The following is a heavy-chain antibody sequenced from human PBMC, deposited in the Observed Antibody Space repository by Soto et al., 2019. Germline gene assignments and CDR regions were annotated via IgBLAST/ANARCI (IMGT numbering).Heavy chain of an antibody. J-gene: IGHJ4*02. D-gene: IGHD1-26*01. CDR1: GFTFSSYA. Sequence: LRLSCAASGFTFSSYAMSWVRQAPGKGLEWVSAISGSGGSTYYADSVKGRFTISRDNSRNTLYPQMGSLRAEDMAVYYCARERGDEWELLLDYWGQGTLVTVSS. CDR2: ISGSGGST. V-gene: IGHV3-23*01. CDR3: ARERGDEWELLLDY.